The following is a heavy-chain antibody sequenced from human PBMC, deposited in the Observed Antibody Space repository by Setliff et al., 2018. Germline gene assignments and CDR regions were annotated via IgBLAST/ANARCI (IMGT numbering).Heavy chain of an antibody. CDR3: ARDRPPYYYDSSGYYYSAGNFDY. J-gene: IGHJ4*02. Sequence: SVKVSCKASGGTFSSYAISWVRQAPGQGLEWMGRIIPIFGTANYAQKFQGRVTITADKSTSTAYMELSSLRSEDTAVYYCARDRPPYYYDSSGYYYSAGNFDYWGQGTLVTAPQ. D-gene: IGHD3-22*01. CDR1: GGTFSSYA. CDR2: IIPIFGTA. V-gene: IGHV1-69*06.